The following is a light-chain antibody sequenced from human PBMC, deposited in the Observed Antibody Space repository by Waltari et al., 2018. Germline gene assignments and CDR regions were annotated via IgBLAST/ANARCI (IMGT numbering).Light chain of an antibody. CDR1: HDITTS. CDR3: QQYDSLPVT. CDR2: DAS. V-gene: IGKV1-33*01. Sequence: DIQMTQSPSSLSASVGDRVTITCQASHDITTSLTWYQQKPGKAPTLLIYDASTLQTGVPSRFSGSGSGTVFTFTISGLQPEDIATYYCQQYDSLPVTFGGGTKVEI. J-gene: IGKJ4*01.